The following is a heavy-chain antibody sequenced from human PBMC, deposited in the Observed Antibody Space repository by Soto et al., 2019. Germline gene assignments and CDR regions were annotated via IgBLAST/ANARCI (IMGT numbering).Heavy chain of an antibody. CDR1: GFTFSTHD. CDR3: ARDARNADYDY. V-gene: IGHV3-48*02. D-gene: IGHD3-16*01. Sequence: EVQLVESGGGLVQPGGSLRLSCAVSGFTFSTHDMNWVRQAPGKGLEWVAYIHGTRSIIYYADSVKGRFTISRDNTKNSLFLQMDSLRDEDTAVYYCARDARNADYDYWGQGTLVTVSS. CDR2: IHGTRSII. J-gene: IGHJ4*02.